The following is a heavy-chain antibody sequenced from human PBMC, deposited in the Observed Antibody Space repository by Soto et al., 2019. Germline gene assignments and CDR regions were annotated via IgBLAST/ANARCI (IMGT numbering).Heavy chain of an antibody. V-gene: IGHV3-7*03. Sequence: GGSLRLSCAASGFKFSYYWMSWVRQAPGKGLEWVGNIKHDTSEAHYADSVKGRFTITRDNIKNFLFLQMNGLRSDDTASYYCAXDGLLFSGPYRPSRFDYWGQGTLVTVSS. D-gene: IGHD3-16*02. CDR1: GFKFSYYW. CDR3: AXDGLLFSGPYRPSRFDY. CDR2: IKHDTSEA. J-gene: IGHJ4*02.